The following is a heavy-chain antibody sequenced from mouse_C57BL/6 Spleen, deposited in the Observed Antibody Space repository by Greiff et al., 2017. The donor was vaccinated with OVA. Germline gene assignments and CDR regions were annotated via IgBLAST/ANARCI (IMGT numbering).Heavy chain of an antibody. Sequence: EVHLVESGGGLVKPGGSLKLSCAASGFTFSDYGMHWVRQAPEKGLEWVAYISSGSSTIYYADTVKGRFTISRDNAKNTLFLQMTSLRSEDTAMYYCARSYDGVAYWGQGTLVTVSA. V-gene: IGHV5-17*01. D-gene: IGHD2-12*01. CDR2: ISSGSSTI. CDR3: ARSYDGVAY. J-gene: IGHJ3*01. CDR1: GFTFSDYG.